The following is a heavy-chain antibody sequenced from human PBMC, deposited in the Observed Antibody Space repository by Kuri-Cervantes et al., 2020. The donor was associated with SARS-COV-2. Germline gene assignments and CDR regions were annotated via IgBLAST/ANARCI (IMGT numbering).Heavy chain of an antibody. J-gene: IGHJ6*03. CDR3: AKDWGAGQWLEYYYYMDV. D-gene: IGHD6-19*01. Sequence: GESLKISCAASGFTFSSYSMNWVRQAPGKGLEWVSSISSSSSYIYYADSVKGRFTISRDNSKNTLYLQMNSLRAEDTAVYYCAKDWGAGQWLEYYYYMDVWGKGTTVTVSS. CDR2: ISSSSSYI. CDR1: GFTFSSYS. V-gene: IGHV3-21*01.